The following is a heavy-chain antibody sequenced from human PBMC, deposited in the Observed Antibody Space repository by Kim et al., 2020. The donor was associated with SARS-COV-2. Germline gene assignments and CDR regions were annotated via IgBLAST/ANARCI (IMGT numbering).Heavy chain of an antibody. CDR3: VGWLLD. V-gene: IGHV3-74*01. CDR2: KSDGRST. Sequence: KSDGRSTIYTDPVRGRFTVSRDNGKNTLFLQMNSLRAEDTAVYYCVGWLLDGGQGTQVTVSS. J-gene: IGHJ4*02. D-gene: IGHD2-15*01.